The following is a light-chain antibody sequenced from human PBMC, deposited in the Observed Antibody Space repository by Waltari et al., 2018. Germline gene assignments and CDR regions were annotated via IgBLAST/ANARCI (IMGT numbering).Light chain of an antibody. V-gene: IGKV1-5*03. Sequence: DIQMTQFPSSVSASIGDRVSISCRASQNINRWLAWYQQKPGRAPKLLIYEASTLEGGVSSRVGGSGSETEFTLTISSLQPDDFATYFCQHYNNYPLTFGGGTRVE. J-gene: IGKJ4*01. CDR2: EAS. CDR1: QNINRW. CDR3: QHYNNYPLT.